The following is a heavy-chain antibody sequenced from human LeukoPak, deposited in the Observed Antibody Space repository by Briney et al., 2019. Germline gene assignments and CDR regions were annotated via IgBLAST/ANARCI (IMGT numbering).Heavy chain of an antibody. V-gene: IGHV3-23*01. CDR1: GFTFSSYA. J-gene: IGHJ4*02. D-gene: IGHD3-10*01. CDR3: ARTYYYGSGSWNYFDY. CDR2: ISGSGGST. Sequence: GGSLRLSCATSGFTFSSYAMSWVRQAPGKGLEWVSAISGSGGSTYYADSVKGRFTISRDNSKNTLYLQMNSLRAEDTAVYYRARTYYYGSGSWNYFDYWGQGTPVTVSS.